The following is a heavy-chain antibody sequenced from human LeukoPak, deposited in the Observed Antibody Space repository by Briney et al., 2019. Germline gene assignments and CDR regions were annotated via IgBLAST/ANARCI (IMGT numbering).Heavy chain of an antibody. J-gene: IGHJ6*03. CDR1: GFTFSSYS. CDR3: ARDAVAGTFYYYYYMDV. CDR2: ISSSSSTI. Sequence: GGSLRLSCAASGFTFSSYSMNWVRQAPGKGLEWVSYISSSSSTIYYADSVKGRFTISRDNAKNSLYLQMNSLRAEDTAVYYCARDAVAGTFYYYYYMDVWGKGTTVTVSS. D-gene: IGHD6-19*01. V-gene: IGHV3-48*01.